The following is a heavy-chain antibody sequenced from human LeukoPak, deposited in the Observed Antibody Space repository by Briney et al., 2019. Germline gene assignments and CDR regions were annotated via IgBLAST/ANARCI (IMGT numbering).Heavy chain of an antibody. V-gene: IGHV4-39*07. CDR3: ARGFSIAAAGYYFDY. CDR2: IYYSGST. CDR1: GFTFSSYA. Sequence: GSLRLSCAASGFTFSSYAMSWVRQAPGKGLEWVGSIYYSGSTYYNPSLKSRVTISVDTSKNQFSLKLSSVTAADTAVYYCARGFSIAAAGYYFDYWGQGTLVTVSS. D-gene: IGHD6-13*01. J-gene: IGHJ4*02.